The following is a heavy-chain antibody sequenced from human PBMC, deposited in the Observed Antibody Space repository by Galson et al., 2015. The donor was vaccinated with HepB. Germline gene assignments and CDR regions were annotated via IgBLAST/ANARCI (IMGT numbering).Heavy chain of an antibody. CDR1: GFTFSSYS. CDR2: ISSSSSTI. V-gene: IGHV3-48*01. J-gene: IGHJ4*02. D-gene: IGHD3-9*01. CDR3: ARSDILTGFSFDY. Sequence: SLRLSCAASGFTFSSYSMNWVRQAPGKGLEWVSYISSSSSTIYYADSVKGRFTISRDNAKNSLYLQMNSLRAEGTAVYYCARSDILTGFSFDYWGQGTLVTVSS.